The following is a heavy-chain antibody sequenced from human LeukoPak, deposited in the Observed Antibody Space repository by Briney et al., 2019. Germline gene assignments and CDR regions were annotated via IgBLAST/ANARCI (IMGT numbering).Heavy chain of an antibody. CDR3: ARSVGFNY. CDR1: GFTFNSYW. V-gene: IGHV3-74*01. Sequence: GGSLRLSCAASGFTFNSYWMHWVRQVPGKGLVWVSLIDSDGSTTTYADSVKGRFTISRDNAKNSLYLQMNSLRAEDTAVYYCARSVGFNYWGQGTLVTVSS. J-gene: IGHJ4*02. D-gene: IGHD4-23*01. CDR2: IDSDGSTT.